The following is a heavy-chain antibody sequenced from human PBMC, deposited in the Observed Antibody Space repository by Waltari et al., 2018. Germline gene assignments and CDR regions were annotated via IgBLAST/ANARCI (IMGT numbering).Heavy chain of an antibody. D-gene: IGHD3-3*01. Sequence: EVQLLESGGGLVQPGGSLRLSCAASGFTFSSYAMIWFRQAQGKGLEWVSAISGSGCSTYYADSVKGRFTISRDNSKNTLYLQMNSLRAEDTAVYYCAKGFYDFWSGYPNWYFDLWGRGTLVTVSS. CDR2: ISGSGCST. CDR1: GFTFSSYA. J-gene: IGHJ2*01. V-gene: IGHV3-23*01. CDR3: AKGFYDFWSGYPNWYFDL.